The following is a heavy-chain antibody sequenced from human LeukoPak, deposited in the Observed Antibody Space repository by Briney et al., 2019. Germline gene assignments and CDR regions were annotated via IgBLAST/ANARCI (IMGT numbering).Heavy chain of an antibody. V-gene: IGHV3-23*01. CDR2: IFGNGDTT. D-gene: IGHD3-10*01. J-gene: IGHJ4*02. CDR1: GFSFSSYA. Sequence: SGGSLRLSCAASGFSFSSYAMNWVRQAPGKGLEWVSIIFGNGDTTYYADSVKGRFTVSRDNSKDTLYLQMNDLRPDDTAIYYCAKRNTMVRGGPCFDYWGQGTLVTVSS. CDR3: AKRNTMVRGGPCFDY.